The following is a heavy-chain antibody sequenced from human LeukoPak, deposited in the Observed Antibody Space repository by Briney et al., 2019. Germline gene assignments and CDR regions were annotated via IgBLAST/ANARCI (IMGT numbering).Heavy chain of an antibody. CDR2: ISAYNGNT. Sequence: ASVKVSCKASGYTFTSYGISWVRQAPGQGLEWMGWISAYNGNTNYAQKLQGRVTMTTDTSTSTAYMELRSLRSDDTAVYYCARDSLYYYDSSGYSLYWGQGTLVTVSS. CDR1: GYTFTSYG. D-gene: IGHD3-22*01. V-gene: IGHV1-18*01. J-gene: IGHJ4*02. CDR3: ARDSLYYYDSSGYSLY.